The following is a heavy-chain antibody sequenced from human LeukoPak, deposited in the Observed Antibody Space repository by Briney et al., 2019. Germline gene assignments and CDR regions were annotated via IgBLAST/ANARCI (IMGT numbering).Heavy chain of an antibody. CDR1: GGTFSSYA. D-gene: IGHD2-2*01. V-gene: IGHV1-69*04. CDR3: ARDYCSSTSCLDCGMDV. CDR2: IIPILGIA. Sequence: GASVKVSCKASGGTFSSYAISWVRQAPGQGLEWMGRIIPILGIANYAQKFQGRVTITADKSTSTAYMELSSLRSEDTAVYYCARDYCSSTSCLDCGMDVWGQGTTVTVSS. J-gene: IGHJ6*02.